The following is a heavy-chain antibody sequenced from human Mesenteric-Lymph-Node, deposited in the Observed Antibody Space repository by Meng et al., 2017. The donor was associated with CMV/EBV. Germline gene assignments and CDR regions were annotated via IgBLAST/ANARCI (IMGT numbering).Heavy chain of an antibody. CDR3: AKVGPYYYDSSGFDY. CDR2: ISGSAHTT. CDR1: GFTFNTYW. V-gene: IGHV3-23*01. J-gene: IGHJ4*02. Sequence: SGFTFNTYWMQWVRQAPGKGLEWVSGISGSAHTTYYADSVKGRFTISRDNSKNTLYLQMHSLRAEDTAVYYCAKVGPYYYDSSGFDYWGQGTLVTVSS. D-gene: IGHD3-22*01.